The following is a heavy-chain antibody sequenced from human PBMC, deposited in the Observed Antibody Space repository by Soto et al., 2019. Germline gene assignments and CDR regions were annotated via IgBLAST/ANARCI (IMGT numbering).Heavy chain of an antibody. CDR3: AREMVINSIYYYYYGMDV. J-gene: IGHJ6*02. CDR1: GFTFSSYA. Sequence: PGGSLRLSCAASGFTFSSYAMHWVRQAPGKGLEWVAVISYDGSNKYYADSVKGRFTISRDNSKNTLYLQMNSLRAEDTAVYYCAREMVINSIYYYYYGMDVWGQGTTVTVSS. D-gene: IGHD3-22*01. V-gene: IGHV3-30-3*01. CDR2: ISYDGSNK.